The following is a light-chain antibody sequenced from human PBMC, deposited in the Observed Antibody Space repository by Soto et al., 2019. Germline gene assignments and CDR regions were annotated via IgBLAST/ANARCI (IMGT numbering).Light chain of an antibody. CDR1: SSDVGGYNY. CDR3: SSYAGSNNVL. Sequence: QSALTQPPSASGSPGQSAAISCTGTSSDVGGYNYVSWYQQHPGKAPKLMIYDVTQRPSGVPDRFSGSKSGNTASLTVSGLQADDEADYYCSSYAGSNNVLFGGGTKLTVL. V-gene: IGLV2-8*01. J-gene: IGLJ2*01. CDR2: DVT.